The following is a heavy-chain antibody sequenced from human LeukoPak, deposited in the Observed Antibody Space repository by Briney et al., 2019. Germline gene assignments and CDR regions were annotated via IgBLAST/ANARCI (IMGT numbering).Heavy chain of an antibody. D-gene: IGHD3-10*01. J-gene: IGHJ4*02. Sequence: ASVKVSCKASGYTFTGYYMHWVRQAPGQGLEWMGWINPNSGGTNYAQKFQGRVTMTRDMSTSTVYMELSSLRSEDTAVYYCARDLLLWFGESLGPFDYWGQGTLVTVSS. CDR3: ARDLLLWFGESLGPFDY. V-gene: IGHV1-2*02. CDR1: GYTFTGYY. CDR2: INPNSGGT.